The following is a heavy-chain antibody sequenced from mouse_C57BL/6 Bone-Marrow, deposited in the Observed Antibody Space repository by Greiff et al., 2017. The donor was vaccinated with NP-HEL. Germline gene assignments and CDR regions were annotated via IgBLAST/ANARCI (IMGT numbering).Heavy chain of an antibody. CDR3: VVLRFDY. D-gene: IGHD1-1*01. CDR2: ISSGGSYT. CDR1: GFTFSSYG. V-gene: IGHV5-6*01. J-gene: IGHJ2*01. Sequence: EVMLVESGGDLVKPGGSLKLSCAASGFTFSSYGMSWVRQTPDKRLEWVATISSGGSYTYYPDSVKGRFTISRDNAKNTLYLQMSSLKSEDTAMYYCVVLRFDYWGQGTTLTVSS.